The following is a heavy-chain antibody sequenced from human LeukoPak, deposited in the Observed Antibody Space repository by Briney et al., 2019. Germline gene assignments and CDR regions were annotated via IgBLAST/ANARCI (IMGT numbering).Heavy chain of an antibody. V-gene: IGHV3-74*01. D-gene: IGHD4-17*01. CDR1: GFTFSSYW. J-gene: IGHJ5*02. Sequence: QPGGSLRLSCVASGFTFSSYWMHWVRQDPGKGLVWVSRINPDGSVTGYAHSVKGRFTVSRDNAKNTLYLQMNSLRAEDTAIYYCTRNFDYGDYLWGQGTLVTVSS. CDR2: INPDGSVT. CDR3: TRNFDYGDYL.